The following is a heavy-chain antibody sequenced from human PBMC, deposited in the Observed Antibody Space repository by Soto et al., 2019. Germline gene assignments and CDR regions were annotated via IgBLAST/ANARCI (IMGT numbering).Heavy chain of an antibody. J-gene: IGHJ6*03. CDR3: ARVAGIRDYYYYYYMDV. CDR2: INSDGSST. V-gene: IGHV3-74*01. Sequence: GGSLRLSCAASGFTFSSYWMHWVRQAPGKGLVWVSRINSDGSSTSYADSVKGRFTISRDNAKNTLYLQMNSLRAEDTAVYYCARVAGIRDYYYYYYMDVWGKGTTVTVSS. CDR1: GFTFSSYW. D-gene: IGHD3-10*01.